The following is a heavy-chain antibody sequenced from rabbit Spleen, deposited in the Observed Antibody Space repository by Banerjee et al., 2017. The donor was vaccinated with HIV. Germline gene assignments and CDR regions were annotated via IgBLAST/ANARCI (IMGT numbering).Heavy chain of an antibody. D-gene: IGHD6-1*01. CDR1: GVSLNDKDV. CDR2: INIVTGKS. CDR3: ARDVVGRAGVTYGYGTGFEL. Sequence: ELKESGGRLVTPGGSLTLTCKASGVSLNDKDVMCWVRQAPGKGLEWIACINIVTGKSVYASWAKGRFTMSRTSSTTVTLQMTSLTAADTATYFCARDVVGRAGVTYGYGTGFELWGPGTLVTVS. J-gene: IGHJ6*01. V-gene: IGHV1S45*01.